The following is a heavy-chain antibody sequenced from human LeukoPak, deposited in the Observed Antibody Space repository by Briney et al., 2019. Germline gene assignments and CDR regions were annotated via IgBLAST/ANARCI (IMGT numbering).Heavy chain of an antibody. J-gene: IGHJ4*02. CDR2: IIPILGIA. D-gene: IGHD6-19*01. V-gene: IGHV1-69*04. Sequence: GASVKVSCKASGGTFSSYAISWVRQAPGQGLEWMGRIIPILGIANYAQKFQGRATITADKSTSTAYMELSSLRSEDTAVYYCARVYSSGEGNWGQGTLVTVSS. CDR3: ARVYSSGEGN. CDR1: GGTFSSYA.